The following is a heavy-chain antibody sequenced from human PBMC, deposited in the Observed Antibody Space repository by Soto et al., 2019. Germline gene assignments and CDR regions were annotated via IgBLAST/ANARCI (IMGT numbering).Heavy chain of an antibody. D-gene: IGHD4-17*01. V-gene: IGHV1-46*01. J-gene: IGHJ4*02. Sequence: GASVKVSRKASGYPFPRYIMTRVRQAPGQGLEWMGMISCSGGSTNYAQKFQGRVTMTRDTSTSTVYMEPRSLRSEATAVYYCARLPANYGDYADYWGQGTLVTVS. CDR2: ISCSGGST. CDR1: GYPFPRYI. CDR3: ARLPANYGDYADY.